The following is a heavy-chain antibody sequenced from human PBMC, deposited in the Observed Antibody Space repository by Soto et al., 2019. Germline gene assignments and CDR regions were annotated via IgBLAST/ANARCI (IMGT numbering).Heavy chain of an antibody. CDR3: ARMATSGTLNWFDP. D-gene: IGHD1-1*01. CDR2: MNPNSANT. V-gene: IGHV1-8*01. Sequence: VASVKVSCKASGYTFSNNDISWLRQAPGQGPEWMGWMNPNSANTGYAQKFRGRVTMTRNTSISTAYMELSSLRSDDTAIYYCARMATSGTLNWFDPWGQGTLVTVSS. CDR1: GYTFSNND. J-gene: IGHJ5*02.